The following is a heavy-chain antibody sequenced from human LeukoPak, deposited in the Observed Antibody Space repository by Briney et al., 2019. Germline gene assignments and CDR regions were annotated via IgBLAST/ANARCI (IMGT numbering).Heavy chain of an antibody. D-gene: IGHD6-13*01. V-gene: IGHV3-53*01. J-gene: IGHJ4*02. CDR1: GFTFSSYP. CDR2: IYSGGST. CDR3: ARDRGSWYSGFDY. Sequence: PGGSLRLSCAASGFTFSSYPMHWVRQAPGEGPEWVSVIYSGGSTYYADSVKGRFTISRDNSKNTLYLQMNSLRAEDTAVYYCARDRGSWYSGFDYWGQGTLVTVSS.